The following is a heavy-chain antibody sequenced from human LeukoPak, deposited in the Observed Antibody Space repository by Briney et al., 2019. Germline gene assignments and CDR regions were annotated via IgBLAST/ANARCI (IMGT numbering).Heavy chain of an antibody. V-gene: IGHV3-53*01. CDR2: IYSGGNT. Sequence: PGGSLRLSCAASGFTFSSYAMSWVRQAPGKGLEWVSVIYSGGNTYYADSVKGRFTISRDNSKNTLYLQMNSLRAEDTAVYYCTRDPDWFDPWGQGTLVTVSS. CDR3: TRDPDWFDP. CDR1: GFTFSSYA. J-gene: IGHJ5*02.